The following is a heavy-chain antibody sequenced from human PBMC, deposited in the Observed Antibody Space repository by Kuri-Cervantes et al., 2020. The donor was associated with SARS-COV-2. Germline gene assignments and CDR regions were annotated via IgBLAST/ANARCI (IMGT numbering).Heavy chain of an antibody. D-gene: IGHD3-9*01. Sequence: SETLSLTCTVSGGSISSGDYYWSWIRQPPGKGLEWIGNIYYSGSAFYNPSLKSRVTMSLDMSKSQFSLKLTSVTAADTAVYYCARHYDILTYYYYYMDVWGKGTTVTVSS. J-gene: IGHJ6*03. V-gene: IGHV4-30-4*08. CDR1: GGSISSGDYY. CDR2: IYYSGSA. CDR3: ARHYDILTYYYYYMDV.